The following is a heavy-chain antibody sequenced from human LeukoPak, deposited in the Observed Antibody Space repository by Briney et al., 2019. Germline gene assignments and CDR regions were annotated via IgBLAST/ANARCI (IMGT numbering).Heavy chain of an antibody. D-gene: IGHD3-3*01. Sequence: GGSLRLSCAASGFTFSSYWMSWVRQAPGKGLKWVANIKQDGSEKYYVDSVKGRFTISRDNAKNSLYLQMNSLRAEDTAVYYCARDQVPYDFWSGYYLGYWGQGTLVTVSS. CDR2: IKQDGSEK. CDR1: GFTFSSYW. CDR3: ARDQVPYDFWSGYYLGY. V-gene: IGHV3-7*01. J-gene: IGHJ4*02.